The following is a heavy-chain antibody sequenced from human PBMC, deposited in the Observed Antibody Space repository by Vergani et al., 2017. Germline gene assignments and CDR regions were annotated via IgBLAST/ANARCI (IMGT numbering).Heavy chain of an antibody. V-gene: IGHV3-23*01. Sequence: EVQLLESGGGLVQPGGSLRLSCAASGFTFSSYAMSWVRQAPGKGLEWVSAISGSGGSTYYADSVKGRFTISRDNSKNTLYLQMNSLRAEDTAVYYCAKESLGPRXCSSTSCGPHYVDYWGQGTLVTVSS. CDR2: ISGSGGST. D-gene: IGHD2-2*01. J-gene: IGHJ4*02. CDR1: GFTFSSYA. CDR3: AKESLGPRXCSSTSCGPHYVDY.